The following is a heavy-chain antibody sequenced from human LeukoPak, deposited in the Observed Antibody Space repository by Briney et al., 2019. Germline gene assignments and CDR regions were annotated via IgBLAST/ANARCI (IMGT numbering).Heavy chain of an antibody. J-gene: IGHJ3*02. CDR1: GFIFSTYW. CDR3: ARGGGNHGFDI. CDR2: INSDGSDT. V-gene: IGHV3-74*01. Sequence: GGSLRLSCAASGFIFSTYWMHRVRQAPGKGLVWVSSINSDGSDTIYADSVKGRFTISRDNPKNTLDLQLSSVGAEDTAVYYCARGGGNHGFDIWGQGTTVTVSS. D-gene: IGHD1-14*01.